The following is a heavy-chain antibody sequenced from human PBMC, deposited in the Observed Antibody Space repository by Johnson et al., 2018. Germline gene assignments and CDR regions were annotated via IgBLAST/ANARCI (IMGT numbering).Heavy chain of an antibody. J-gene: IGHJ3*02. CDR2: ISGSGGRP. V-gene: IGHV3-23*01. CDR1: GFTFSSYA. Sequence: VQLWESGGGLVQPGGSLGLSCAASGFTFSSYAMSWVRQAPGKGLEWVSAISGSGGRPYYADSVKGRFTSSRDNSKNTLSLHMNRLRAEDTALYYCAKVGYCSGGSCHDAFDIWGQGTMVTVSS. D-gene: IGHD2-15*01. CDR3: AKVGYCSGGSCHDAFDI.